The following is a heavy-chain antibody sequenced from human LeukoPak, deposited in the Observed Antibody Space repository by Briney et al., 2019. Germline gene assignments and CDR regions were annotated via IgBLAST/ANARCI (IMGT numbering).Heavy chain of an antibody. D-gene: IGHD5-12*01. J-gene: IGHJ6*03. V-gene: IGHV4-39*01. CDR2: IYYSGST. CDR1: GGSISSSSYY. Sequence: SETLSLTCTVSGGSISSSSYYWGWIRQPPGKGLEWIGSIYYSGSTYYNPSLKSRVTISVDTSKNQFSLKLSSVTAADTAVYYCARASRSRSRALWWLRGDYYYYYMDVWGKGTTVTVSS. CDR3: ARASRSRSRALWWLRGDYYYYYMDV.